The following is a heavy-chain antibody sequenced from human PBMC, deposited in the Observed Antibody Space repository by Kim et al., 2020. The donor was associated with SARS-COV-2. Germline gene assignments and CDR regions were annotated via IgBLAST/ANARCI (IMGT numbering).Heavy chain of an antibody. CDR3: ANEWSDFDPFDP. CDR2: ISGSGGST. D-gene: IGHD3-9*01. CDR1: GFTFSSYA. Sequence: GGSLRLSCAASGFTFSSYAMSWVHQAPGKGLEWVSAISGSGGSTYYAASVKGRFTISRNNSKNTLYLQMNSLRAEDTAVYYCANEWSDFDPFDPWGQGTLVTVSS. V-gene: IGHV3-23*01. J-gene: IGHJ5*02.